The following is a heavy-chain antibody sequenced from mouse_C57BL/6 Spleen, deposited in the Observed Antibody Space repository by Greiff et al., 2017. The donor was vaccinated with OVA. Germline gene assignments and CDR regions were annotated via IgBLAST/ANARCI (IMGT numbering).Heavy chain of an antibody. CDR1: GYTFTSYW. CDR2: IDPSDSET. J-gene: IGHJ2*01. V-gene: IGHV1-52*01. D-gene: IGHD1-1*01. Sequence: QVQLKQPGAELVRPGSSVKLSCKASGYTFTSYWMHWVKQRPIQGLEWIGNIDPSDSETHYNQKFKDKATLTVDKSSSTAYMQLSSLTSEDSAVYYCARSTTTVVAPDYWGQGTTLTVSS. CDR3: ARSTTTVVAPDY.